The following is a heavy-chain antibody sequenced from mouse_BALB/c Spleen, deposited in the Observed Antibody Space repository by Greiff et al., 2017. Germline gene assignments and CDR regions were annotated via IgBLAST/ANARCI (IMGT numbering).Heavy chain of an antibody. CDR2: ISSGGST. D-gene: IGHD1-1*01. CDR3: ARDYYGSSRYAMDY. Sequence: EVQGVESGGGLVKPGGSLKLSCAASGFTFSSYAMSWVRQPPEKRLEWVASISSGGSTYYPDSVKGRFTISRDNAKNNLYLQMSSLKSEDTAMYYCARDYYGSSRYAMDYWGQGTPGTVSS. CDR1: GFTFSSYA. V-gene: IGHV5-6-5*01. J-gene: IGHJ4*01.